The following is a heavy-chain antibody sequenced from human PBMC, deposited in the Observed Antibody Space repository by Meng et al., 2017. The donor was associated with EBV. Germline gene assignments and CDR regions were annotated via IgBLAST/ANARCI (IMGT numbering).Heavy chain of an antibody. V-gene: IGHV4-39*01. CDR3: ARPFPSWQSPRLDPFGA. J-gene: IGHJ5*02. CDR1: GDSISSFYY. CDR2: VHYTGST. Sequence: QLQLRESGPGQVKPSETLSLTCTVSGDSISSFYYWGWIRQPPGRGLEWIGSVHYTGSTYYSPSLKSRVTVSVDTSKNQFSLRLTSVTAADTAVYYCARPFPSWQSPRLDPFGASGQGTLVTVSS. D-gene: IGHD6-19*01.